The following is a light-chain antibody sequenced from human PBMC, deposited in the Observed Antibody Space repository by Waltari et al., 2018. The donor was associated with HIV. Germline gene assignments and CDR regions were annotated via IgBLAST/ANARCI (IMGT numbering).Light chain of an antibody. CDR1: NSHIGSNA. CDR2: RTN. CDR3: AAWDDTLSSYV. J-gene: IGLJ1*01. V-gene: IGLV1-47*01. Sequence: QSVLTQPPSASGTPGQRVTTSCSGSNSHIGSNAVTWFQHLPGTTPKLLIYRTNQRRSGVPDRFSGSKSGTSASLAIIGLRSDDEADYYCAAWDDTLSSYVFGTGTTVTV.